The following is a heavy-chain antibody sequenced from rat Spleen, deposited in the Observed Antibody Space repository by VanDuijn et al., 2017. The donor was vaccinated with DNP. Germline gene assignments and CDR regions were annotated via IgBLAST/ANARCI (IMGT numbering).Heavy chain of an antibody. CDR1: GFTFNNYW. D-gene: IGHD1-6*01. J-gene: IGHJ4*01. Sequence: EVQLVESGGGLVQPGRSLKLSCVASGFTFNNYWMTWIRQVPGKGLECVASITYDGGRTSYRDSVKGRFTISRNNAKSTLYLQMDSLRSEDTATYYCAKDRGFTYTTDYWSAMDAWGQGTSVTVSS. CDR2: ITYDGGRT. CDR3: AKDRGFTYTTDYWSAMDA. V-gene: IGHV5-31*01.